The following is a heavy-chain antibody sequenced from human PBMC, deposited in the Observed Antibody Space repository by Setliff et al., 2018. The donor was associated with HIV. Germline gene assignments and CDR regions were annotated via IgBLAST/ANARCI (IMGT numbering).Heavy chain of an antibody. CDR3: ARAGNYGAFDGFDI. Sequence: SETLSLTCAVYGGSFSGSYWSWIRQPPGKGLEWIGEINHSGSTNYNPSLKSRVTISVDTYKNQFSLKVTSVTAADTAVYYCARAGNYGAFDGFDIWGQGTMGTVSS. V-gene: IGHV4-34*01. D-gene: IGHD1-7*01. J-gene: IGHJ3*02. CDR2: INHSGST. CDR1: GGSFSGSY.